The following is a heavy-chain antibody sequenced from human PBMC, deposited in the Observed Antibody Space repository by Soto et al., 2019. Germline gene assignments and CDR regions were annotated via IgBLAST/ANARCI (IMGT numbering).Heavy chain of an antibody. D-gene: IGHD3-22*01. V-gene: IGHV3-30*18. J-gene: IGHJ4*02. Sequence: PGGSLRLSCAASGFTFSSYGMHWVRQAPGKGLEWVAVISYDGSNKYYADSVKGRFTISRDNSKNTLYLQMNSLRAEDTAVYYCAKETAYLWQRSPRTAYYDSSGPFDYWGQGTLVTVSS. CDR2: ISYDGSNK. CDR3: AKETAYLWQRSPRTAYYDSSGPFDY. CDR1: GFTFSSYG.